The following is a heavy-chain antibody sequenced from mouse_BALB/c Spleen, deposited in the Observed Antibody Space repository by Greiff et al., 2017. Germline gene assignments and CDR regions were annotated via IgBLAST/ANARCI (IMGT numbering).Heavy chain of an antibody. CDR1: GFTFSSYT. CDR3: ARHDAMDY. J-gene: IGHJ4*01. Sequence: DVMLVESGGGLVQPGGSLKLSCAASGFTFSSYTMSWVRQTPEKRLEWVAYISNGGGSTYYPDTVKGRFTISRDNAKNTLYLQMSSLKSEDTAMYYCARHDAMDYWGQGTSVTVSS. V-gene: IGHV5-12-2*01. CDR2: ISNGGGST.